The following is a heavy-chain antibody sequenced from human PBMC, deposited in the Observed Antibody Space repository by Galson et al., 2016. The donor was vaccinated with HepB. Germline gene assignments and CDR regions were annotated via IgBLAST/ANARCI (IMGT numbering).Heavy chain of an antibody. CDR1: GYTFTNCW. V-gene: IGHV5-51*01. J-gene: IGHJ4*02. Sequence: QSGAEVKKPGDSPKISCKGSGYTFTNCWIGWVPQLPGEGREGLGTIYPDDSGTRYRPSFRGQLTISADKSISTANLQWSNLKASDTAMYYCARHWALGRGVEYWGQGTLVTVSS. CDR3: ARHWALGRGVEY. D-gene: IGHD1-26*01. CDR2: IYPDDSGT.